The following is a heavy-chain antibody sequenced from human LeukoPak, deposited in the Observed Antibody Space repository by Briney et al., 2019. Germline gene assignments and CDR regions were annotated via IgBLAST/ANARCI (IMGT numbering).Heavy chain of an antibody. CDR3: ARVWGSSWKDDAFDV. D-gene: IGHD6-13*01. Sequence: VASVKVSCKASGYTFTGYYLHWVRQAPGQGPEWMGWINPNTGGTKNAQKFQGRVTMTRDTSISTAYMELTRLRFDDTAVYYCARVWGSSWKDDAFDVWGQGTMVTVSS. V-gene: IGHV1-2*02. J-gene: IGHJ3*01. CDR2: INPNTGGT. CDR1: GYTFTGYY.